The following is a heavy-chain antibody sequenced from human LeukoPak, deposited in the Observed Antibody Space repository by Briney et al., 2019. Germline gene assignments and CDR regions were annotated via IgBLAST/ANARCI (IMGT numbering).Heavy chain of an antibody. J-gene: IGHJ4*02. CDR1: GFTFSSYS. CDR2: ISSSSYI. CDR3: ARGPEGATPSPVDY. Sequence: GGSLRLSCAASGFTFSSYSMNWVRQAPGKGLEWVSSISSSSYIYYADSVKGRFTISRDNAKNSLYLQMNSLRAEDTAVYYCARGPEGATPSPVDYWGQGTLVTVSS. V-gene: IGHV3-21*01. D-gene: IGHD1-26*01.